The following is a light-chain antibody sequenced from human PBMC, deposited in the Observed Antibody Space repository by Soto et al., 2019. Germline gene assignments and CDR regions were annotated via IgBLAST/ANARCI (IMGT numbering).Light chain of an antibody. CDR1: QGISSY. CDR3: QQFNSYPLT. J-gene: IGKJ4*01. CDR2: GAS. Sequence: DIQLTQSPSFLSASVGDRVTITCRASQGISSYLAWYQQRPAKAPKLLIYGASTLQSGVPSRFSGSGSGTEFTLTISSLQPEDFTTYYCQQFNSYPLTFGGGTKVEIK. V-gene: IGKV1-9*01.